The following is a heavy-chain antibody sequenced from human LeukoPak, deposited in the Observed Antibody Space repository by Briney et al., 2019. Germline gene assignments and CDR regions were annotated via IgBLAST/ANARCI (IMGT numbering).Heavy chain of an antibody. CDR3: AKRHSSTSPPTLDYFDY. CDR1: GFTFSSYA. Sequence: QTGGSLRLSCAASGFTFSSYAIHWVRQAPGKGLEWVAVISYDGSNKYYADSVKGRFTISRDNSKNTLYLQMNSLRAEDTAVYYCAKRHSSTSPPTLDYFDYWGQGTLVTVSS. V-gene: IGHV3-30*18. CDR2: ISYDGSNK. D-gene: IGHD2-2*01. J-gene: IGHJ4*02.